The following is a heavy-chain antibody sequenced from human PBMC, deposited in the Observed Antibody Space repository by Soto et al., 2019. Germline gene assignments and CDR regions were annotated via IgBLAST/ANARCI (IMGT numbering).Heavy chain of an antibody. V-gene: IGHV3-33*01. CDR1: GFTFSSYG. CDR3: ARGSHYYGSGSYYNLDY. J-gene: IGHJ4*02. D-gene: IGHD3-10*01. CDR2: IWYDGSNK. Sequence: QVQLVESGGGVVQPGRSLRLSCAASGFTFSSYGMHWVRQAPGKGLEWVAVIWYDGSNKYYADSVKGRFTISRDNSKNTLYLQMNSLRAEDTAVYYCARGSHYYGSGSYYNLDYWGQGTLVTVSS.